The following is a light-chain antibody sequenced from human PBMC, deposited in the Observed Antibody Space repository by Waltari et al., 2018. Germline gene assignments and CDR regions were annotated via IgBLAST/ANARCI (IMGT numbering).Light chain of an antibody. Sequence: DIQMTQSSSSLSAAVGDRVTITCQASQDIGSYLNWYQQKPGRAPKLLIYDESNLEIGVPSRFSGSGSGTDFTFTISSLHPEDIGTYYCQHYGSLPSTFGGGTKVEIK. CDR2: DES. CDR3: QHYGSLPST. J-gene: IGKJ4*01. CDR1: QDIGSY. V-gene: IGKV1-33*01.